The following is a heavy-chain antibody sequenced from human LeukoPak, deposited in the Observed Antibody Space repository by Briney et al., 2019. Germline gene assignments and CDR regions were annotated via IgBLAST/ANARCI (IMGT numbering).Heavy chain of an antibody. CDR1: GFTFSSYW. CDR3: AKDPIKYSSSWYYFDY. V-gene: IGHV3-7*01. CDR2: IKQDGSEK. Sequence: GGSLRLSCAASGFTFSSYWMSWVRQAPGKGLEWVANIKQDGSEKYYVDSVKGRFTISRDNAKNSLYLQMNSLRAEDTAVYYCAKDPIKYSSSWYYFDYWGQGTLVTVSS. D-gene: IGHD6-13*01. J-gene: IGHJ4*02.